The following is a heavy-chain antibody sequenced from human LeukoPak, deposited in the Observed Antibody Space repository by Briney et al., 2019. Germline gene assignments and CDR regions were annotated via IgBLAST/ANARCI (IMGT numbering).Heavy chain of an antibody. V-gene: IGHV4-39*01. D-gene: IGHD4-17*01. Sequence: SETLSLTCTVSGGSISSSSYYWGWIRQPPGKGLEWIGSIYYSGSTYYNPSLKSRVTISVDTSKNQFSLKLSSVTAADTAVYYCARHPSSRTVTYYYYYGMDVWGQGTTVIVSS. CDR3: ARHPSSRTVTYYYYYGMDV. CDR1: GGSISSSSYY. J-gene: IGHJ6*02. CDR2: IYYSGST.